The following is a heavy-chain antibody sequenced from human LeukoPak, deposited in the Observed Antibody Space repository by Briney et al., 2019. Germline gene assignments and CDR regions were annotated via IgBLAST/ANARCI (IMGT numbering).Heavy chain of an antibody. Sequence: GGSLRLSCAVSGFTFRTYWMHWVRQVPGKGLVWVSRINEDGSITNCADSVTGRFRISRDNAENTLYLQMNSLRAEDTVVYYCGRDLGGRSGLWGQGTLVTVSS. V-gene: IGHV3-74*01. CDR3: GRDLGGRSGL. D-gene: IGHD1-26*01. CDR2: INEDGSIT. CDR1: GFTFRTYW. J-gene: IGHJ4*02.